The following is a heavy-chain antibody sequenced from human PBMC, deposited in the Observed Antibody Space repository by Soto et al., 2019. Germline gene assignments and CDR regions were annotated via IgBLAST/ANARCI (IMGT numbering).Heavy chain of an antibody. Sequence: SETLSLTCSVSGASVRSSRFYWGWIRQTPGKGLEWIGSIVSSGAMHPNPSLRSRIDISLDSSQNKLSLDLFSVTAADTSVYYCARQETSSWSYYLSPFGHCGQGIRVTVS. J-gene: IGHJ4*02. CDR3: ARQETSSWSYYLSPFGH. CDR1: GASVRSSRFY. V-gene: IGHV4-39*01. CDR2: IVSSGAM. D-gene: IGHD3-22*01.